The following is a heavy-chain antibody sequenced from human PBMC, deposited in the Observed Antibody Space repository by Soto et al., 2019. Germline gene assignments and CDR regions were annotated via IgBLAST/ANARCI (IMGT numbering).Heavy chain of an antibody. J-gene: IGHJ6*02. Sequence: ASVKVSCKASGCTFTSYARHWVRQAPGQRLEWMGWINAGNGNTKYSQKFQGRVTITRDTSASTAYMELSSLRSEDTAVYYCASGTYYDFWSGYRFGYDGMDVWGQGTMVTVSS. CDR1: GCTFTSYA. D-gene: IGHD3-3*01. CDR2: INAGNGNT. V-gene: IGHV1-3*01. CDR3: ASGTYYDFWSGYRFGYDGMDV.